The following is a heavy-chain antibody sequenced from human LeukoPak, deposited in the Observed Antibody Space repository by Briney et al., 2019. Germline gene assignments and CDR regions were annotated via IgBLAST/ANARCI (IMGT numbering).Heavy chain of an antibody. J-gene: IGHJ4*02. V-gene: IGHV3-9*01. Sequence: GGSLRLSCAASGFTFDDYAMHWVRQAPGKGLEWVSGISWNSGSIGYADSVKGRFTISRDNAKNSLYLQMNSLRAEDTAVYYCARDPYSSGWYAATLDYWGQGTLVTVSS. CDR1: GFTFDDYA. CDR3: ARDPYSSGWYAATLDY. CDR2: ISWNSGSI. D-gene: IGHD6-19*01.